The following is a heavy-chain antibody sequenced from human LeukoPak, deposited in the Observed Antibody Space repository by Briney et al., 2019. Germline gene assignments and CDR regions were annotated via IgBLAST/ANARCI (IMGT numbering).Heavy chain of an antibody. V-gene: IGHV1-18*01. Sequence: ASVKVSCKASGYTFTSYGISWVRQAPGQGLEWMGWISGDNGDTNYAQKLQGRVTMTTDTSTSTAYMELRSLRYDDTAVYYCARASYSYDINGWVPFDYWGQGTLVTVSS. J-gene: IGHJ4*02. CDR3: ARASYSYDINGWVPFDY. CDR2: ISGDNGDT. CDR1: GYTFTSYG. D-gene: IGHD3-22*01.